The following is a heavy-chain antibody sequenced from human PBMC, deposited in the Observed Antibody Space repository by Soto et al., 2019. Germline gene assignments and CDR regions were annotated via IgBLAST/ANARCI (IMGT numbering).Heavy chain of an antibody. CDR3: ARSDCTGAYCYSWPFNYGVDV. Sequence: QVQLVESGGGVVQPGGSLRLSCTTSGFTFNTYGMYWVRQAPGKGLEWVAIIWYDGSNKYYGDSVKGRFTISRDNSKNTLYLQMNSLRAEDTALYYCARSDCTGAYCYSWPFNYGVDVWGQGTTVTVSS. CDR1: GFTFNTYG. V-gene: IGHV3-33*08. CDR2: IWYDGSNK. J-gene: IGHJ6*02. D-gene: IGHD2-15*01.